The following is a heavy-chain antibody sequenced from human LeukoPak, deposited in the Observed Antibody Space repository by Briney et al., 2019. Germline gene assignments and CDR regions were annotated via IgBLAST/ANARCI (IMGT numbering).Heavy chain of an antibody. D-gene: IGHD6-13*01. CDR2: ISAYNGNT. CDR3: ARVEDGSSWYPPDY. J-gene: IGHJ4*02. Sequence: AAPVKVSCKASGYAFTSYGISWVRQAPGQGLEWMGWISAYNGNTNYAQKLQGRVTMTTDTSTSTAYMELRSLRSDDTPVYYCARVEDGSSWYPPDYWGQGTLVTVSS. V-gene: IGHV1-18*01. CDR1: GYAFTSYG.